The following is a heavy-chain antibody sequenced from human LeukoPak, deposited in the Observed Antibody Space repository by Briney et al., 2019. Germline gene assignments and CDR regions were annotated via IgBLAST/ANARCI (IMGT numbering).Heavy chain of an antibody. D-gene: IGHD2-15*01. CDR2: INAGNGNT. CDR1: GYTFTNYA. V-gene: IGHV1-3*03. Sequence: ASVKVSCKASGYTFTNYAMHWVRQAPGQRLEWMGWINAGNGNTKYSQEFQGRVTITRDTSASTTYMQLSSLRSEDMAVYYCARAVVPNPGDDYYYYMDVWGQGTMVTVSS. CDR3: ARAVVPNPGDDYYYYMDV. J-gene: IGHJ6*03.